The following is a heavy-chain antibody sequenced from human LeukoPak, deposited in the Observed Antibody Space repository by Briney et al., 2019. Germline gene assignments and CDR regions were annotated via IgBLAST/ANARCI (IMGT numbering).Heavy chain of an antibody. CDR2: IGTSTSYI. CDR1: GFTFSTYI. Sequence: GGSLRLSCAASGFTFSTYIMNWVRQTPGKGLEWVSSIGTSTSYIYYADSVKGRFTISRDNAKNSLYLEMNSLRAEDTAVYYCAVGYYYYMDVWGKGTTVTISS. CDR3: AVGYYYYMDV. J-gene: IGHJ6*03. V-gene: IGHV3-21*01.